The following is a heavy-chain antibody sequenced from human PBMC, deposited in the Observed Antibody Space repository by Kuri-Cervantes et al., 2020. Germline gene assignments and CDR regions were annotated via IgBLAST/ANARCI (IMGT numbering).Heavy chain of an antibody. V-gene: IGHV3-7*01. Sequence: GESLKISCAASGFTFGSYWMSWVRQAPGKGLEWVANIKQDGSEKYYVDSVKGRFTISRDNAKNSLYLQMNSLRAEDTAVYYCARDPPGLVPEDYWGQGTLVTVSS. D-gene: IGHD1-26*01. J-gene: IGHJ4*02. CDR1: GFTFGSYW. CDR3: ARDPPGLVPEDY. CDR2: IKQDGSEK.